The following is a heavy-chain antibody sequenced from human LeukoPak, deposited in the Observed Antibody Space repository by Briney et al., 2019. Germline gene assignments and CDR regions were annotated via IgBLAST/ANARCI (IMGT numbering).Heavy chain of an antibody. CDR1: GYTFVSYG. CDR3: ATWGDGDYYFDY. CDR2: ISPYNGHT. V-gene: IGHV1-18*01. D-gene: IGHD4-17*01. Sequence: ASVKVSCKASGYTFVSYGITWVRQAPGQGLEWMGWISPYNGHTNYAQKLQGRVTMTEDTSTDTAYMELSSLRSEDTAVYYCATWGDGDYYFDYWGQGTLVTVSS. J-gene: IGHJ4*02.